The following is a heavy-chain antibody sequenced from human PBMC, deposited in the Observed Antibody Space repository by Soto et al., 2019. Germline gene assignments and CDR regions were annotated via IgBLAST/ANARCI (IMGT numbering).Heavy chain of an antibody. J-gene: IGHJ3*01. Sequence: EVRLLESGGGLVQPGGSLRLSCAASGFTFNTYAMSWVRQAPGKGLEWVAGIGGGDTHYADSVTGRFTISRDDSKSTVALHMNSRRVEDRAVYYCAKDRMNVNSVWYPFDAWGQGTLVTVSS. CDR2: IGGGDT. CDR3: AKDRMNVNSVWYPFDA. CDR1: GFTFNTYA. D-gene: IGHD2-15*01. V-gene: IGHV3-23*01.